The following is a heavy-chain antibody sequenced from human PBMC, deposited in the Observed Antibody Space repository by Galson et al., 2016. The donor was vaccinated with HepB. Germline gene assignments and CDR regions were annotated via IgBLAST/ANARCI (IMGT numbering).Heavy chain of an antibody. CDR3: ARRGVDSSGYYHMDAFDI. CDR1: GYSFFKYW. Sequence: QSGAEVKKPGESLKISCKGSGYSFFKYWIGWVRQMPGKGLQWMGIIYPGDSDTRYSPSFQGQVTISADWSISTAYLQWSSLKASDTAIYYCARRGVDSSGYYHMDAFDIWGQGTMITVSS. J-gene: IGHJ3*02. V-gene: IGHV5-51*01. D-gene: IGHD3-22*01. CDR2: IYPGDSDT.